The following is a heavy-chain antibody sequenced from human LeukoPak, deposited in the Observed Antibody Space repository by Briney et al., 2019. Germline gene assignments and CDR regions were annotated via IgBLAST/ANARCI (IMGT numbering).Heavy chain of an antibody. CDR3: ARDRYSFGSGSYYKIDVFDI. J-gene: IGHJ3*02. Sequence: ASVKVSCKASGYTFTSYAIHWVRQAPGQRLEWMGWINAGNGDTRYSQKFQGRVTITRDTSASTAYMQLSSLRSEDTAVYYCARDRYSFGSGSYYKIDVFDIWGQGTMVTVSS. CDR1: GYTFTSYA. V-gene: IGHV1-3*01. D-gene: IGHD3-10*01. CDR2: INAGNGDT.